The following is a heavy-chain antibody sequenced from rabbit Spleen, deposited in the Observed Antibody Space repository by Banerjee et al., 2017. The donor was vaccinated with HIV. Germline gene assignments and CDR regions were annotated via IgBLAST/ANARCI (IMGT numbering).Heavy chain of an antibody. CDR1: GFDFSSSDY. J-gene: IGHJ3*01. CDR2: IVGSSSDFT. CDR3: ARDTASSFSSYGMDL. V-gene: IGHV1S40*01. Sequence: QSLEESGGDLVKPGASLTLTCKASGFDFSSSDYMCWVRQAPGKGLEWISCIVGSSSDFTYSATWAKGRFTCSKTSSTTVTLQMTSLTVADTATYFCARDTASSFSSYGMDLWGQGTLVTVS. D-gene: IGHD6-1*01.